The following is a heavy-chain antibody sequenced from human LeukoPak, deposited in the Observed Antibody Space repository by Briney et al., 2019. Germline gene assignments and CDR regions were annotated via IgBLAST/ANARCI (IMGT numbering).Heavy chain of an antibody. Sequence: GGSLRLSCAASGFTFSSYAMSWVRQAPGKGLEWVSAISGSGGSTYYADSVKGRFTISRDNSKSTLYLQMNSLRAEDTAVYYCAKSRDTAMVILLFDYWGQGTLVTVSS. J-gene: IGHJ4*02. V-gene: IGHV3-23*01. CDR3: AKSRDTAMVILLFDY. CDR1: GFTFSSYA. D-gene: IGHD5-18*01. CDR2: ISGSGGST.